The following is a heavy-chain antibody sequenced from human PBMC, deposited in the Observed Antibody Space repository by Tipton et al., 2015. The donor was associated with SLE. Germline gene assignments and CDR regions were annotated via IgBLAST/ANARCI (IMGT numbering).Heavy chain of an antibody. CDR3: AGAPGLDRDYYYGYCRDV. CDR1: GGSFSGYY. CDR2: INHSGGT. J-gene: IGHJ6*03. V-gene: IGHV4-34*01. D-gene: IGHD3/OR15-3a*01. Sequence: TLSLTCAVYGGSFSGYYWSWIRQPPGKGLEWIGEINHSGGTNYNPSLKSRVTISVDTSKNQFSLKLSSVTAADTAVYYCAGAPGLDRDYYYGYCRDVWGKGTAVSVS.